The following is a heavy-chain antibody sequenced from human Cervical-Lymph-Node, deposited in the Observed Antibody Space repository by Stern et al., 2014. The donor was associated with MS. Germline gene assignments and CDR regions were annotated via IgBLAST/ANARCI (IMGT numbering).Heavy chain of an antibody. CDR2: IKEDGSEK. CDR1: GFTFTSCW. V-gene: IGHV3-7*01. Sequence: EVQLVESGGGLVQPGGSLGLSCAASGFTFTSCWMNWVRQAPGKGLEWVANIKEDGSEKYYVDSVKGRFTISRDNAKSSLYLQMNSLRADDTAVYYCARECFAYGLIDYWGQGTQVTVSS. D-gene: IGHD3-16*01. J-gene: IGHJ4*02. CDR3: ARECFAYGLIDY.